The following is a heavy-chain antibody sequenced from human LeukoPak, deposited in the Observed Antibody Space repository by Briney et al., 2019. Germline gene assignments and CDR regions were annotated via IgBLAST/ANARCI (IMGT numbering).Heavy chain of an antibody. Sequence: ASVKVSCKASGYAFTDYYMHWVRQAPGQGLEWMGWINPNSGGTNYAQKFQGRVTMTRDTSISTAYTELSRLRSDDTAVYYCARDRRYYDILTGPGYYYYYGMDVWGQGTTVTVSS. CDR2: INPNSGGT. CDR3: ARDRRYYDILTGPGYYYYYGMDV. CDR1: GYAFTDYY. J-gene: IGHJ6*02. V-gene: IGHV1-2*02. D-gene: IGHD3-9*01.